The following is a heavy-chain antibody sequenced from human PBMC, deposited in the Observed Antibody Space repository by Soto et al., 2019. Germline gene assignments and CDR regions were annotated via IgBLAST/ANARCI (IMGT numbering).Heavy chain of an antibody. D-gene: IGHD7-27*01. CDR2: ISYDGETQ. J-gene: IGHJ6*02. CDR1: GFTFRTYG. Sequence: GGSLRLSCAASGFTFRTYGMHWVRQAPGKGLKWVAVISYDGETQFYTDSVKGRFTISRDNSKNTLYLQMNSLRAEDTALYYCAKPDQDWGSFDGLDVWGQGTAVTVSS. CDR3: AKPDQDWGSFDGLDV. V-gene: IGHV3-30*18.